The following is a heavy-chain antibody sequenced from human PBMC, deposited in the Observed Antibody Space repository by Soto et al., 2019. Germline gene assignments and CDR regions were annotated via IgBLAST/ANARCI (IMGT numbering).Heavy chain of an antibody. CDR3: ARVIAAAGSGAYYYYGMDV. CDR2: INPNSGDT. Sequence: ASVKVSCKASGYTFTGYYMHWVRQAPGQGLEWMGWINPNSGDTNYAQKFQGRVTMTRDTSISTAYMELSRLRSDDTAVYYCARVIAAAGSGAYYYYGMDVWGQGTTVTVPS. V-gene: IGHV1-2*02. D-gene: IGHD6-13*01. J-gene: IGHJ6*02. CDR1: GYTFTGYY.